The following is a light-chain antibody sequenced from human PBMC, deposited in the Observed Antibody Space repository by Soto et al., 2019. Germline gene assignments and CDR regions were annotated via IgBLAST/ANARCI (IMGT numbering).Light chain of an antibody. CDR2: GAS. V-gene: IGKV3-20*01. CDR1: QSVSSSY. J-gene: IGKJ5*01. CDR3: KQYGSSPPLT. Sequence: EIVLTQSPATLSLSPGERATLSCRASQSVSSSYLPWYQQKPGQPPRLLIYGASSRFTGVPDRFSSSGAGTDFIINISRLEPEEVVVYYCKQYGSSPPLTFGQGTRLEIK.